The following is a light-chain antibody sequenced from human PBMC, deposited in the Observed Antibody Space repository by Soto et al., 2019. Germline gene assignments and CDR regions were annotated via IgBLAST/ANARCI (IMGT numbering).Light chain of an antibody. V-gene: IGLV1-40*01. CDR3: HSYDVSLRGPA. CDR1: RSNIGSGYD. CDR2: DDS. J-gene: IGLJ2*01. Sequence: QSVLTQQPSLSGAPGQRVTISCTGSRSNIGSGYDVHWYQHLPGTAPKVLIFDDSNRPSGVPDRFSGSKSGTSASLAITGLQAEDEADYYCHSYDVSLRGPAFGGGTKVTVL.